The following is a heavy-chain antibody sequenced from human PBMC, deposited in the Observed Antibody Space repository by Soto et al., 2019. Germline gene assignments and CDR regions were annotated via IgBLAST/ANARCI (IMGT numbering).Heavy chain of an antibody. V-gene: IGHV3-15*07. Sequence: GGSLRLSCAASGLTFSNALINWVRQAPGKGLEWVGRVKSKAHGGTTGFAAPVKGRFAISRDDSKNVVYLEMNSLKTEDTAIYYCTTDSYISSIIVRFEYWGHGTRVTVP. J-gene: IGHJ4*01. CDR3: TTDSYISSIIVRFEY. D-gene: IGHD2-21*01. CDR2: VKSKAHGGTT. CDR1: GLTFSNAL.